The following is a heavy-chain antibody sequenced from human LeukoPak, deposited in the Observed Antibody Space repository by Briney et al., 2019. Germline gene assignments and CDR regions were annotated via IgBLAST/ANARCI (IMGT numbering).Heavy chain of an antibody. J-gene: IGHJ4*02. CDR2: ISGSGGST. V-gene: IGHV3-23*01. CDR1: GFTLSSYA. Sequence: GGSLRLSCAASGFTLSSYAMSWVRQAPGKGLEWVSAISGSGGSTYYADSVKGRFTISRDNSKNTLYLQMNSLRAEDTAVYYCARLGARQMLEYWGQGTLVTVSS. D-gene: IGHD4-17*01. CDR3: ARLGARQMLEY.